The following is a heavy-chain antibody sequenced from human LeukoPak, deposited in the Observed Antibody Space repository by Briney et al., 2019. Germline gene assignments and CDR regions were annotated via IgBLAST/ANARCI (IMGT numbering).Heavy chain of an antibody. CDR2: IYSGAGT. CDR1: GFTVRGTY. Sequence: GGSLRLSCAASGFTVRGTYMSWVRQAPGKGLEWVSVIYSGAGTYYADSVKGRFTISRDNSKNTLHLQMNSLRAEDTAVYYCARVGSGNYYKYFEHWGQGTLVTVSS. D-gene: IGHD1-26*01. CDR3: ARVGSGNYYKYFEH. J-gene: IGHJ4*02. V-gene: IGHV3-53*01.